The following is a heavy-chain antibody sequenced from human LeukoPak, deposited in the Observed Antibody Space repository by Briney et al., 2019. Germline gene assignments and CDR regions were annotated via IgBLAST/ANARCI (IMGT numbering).Heavy chain of an antibody. V-gene: IGHV1-2*02. D-gene: IGHD1-26*01. CDR3: AREGPIVGATHPVDY. J-gene: IGHJ4*02. Sequence: GASVKVSCKASGYTFTDYYVHWVRQAPGQGLEWMGWINPNSGGTNYAQKFQGRVTMTRDTSISTAYMELSRLRSDDTAVYYCAREGPIVGATHPVDYWGQGTLVTVSS. CDR1: GYTFTDYY. CDR2: INPNSGGT.